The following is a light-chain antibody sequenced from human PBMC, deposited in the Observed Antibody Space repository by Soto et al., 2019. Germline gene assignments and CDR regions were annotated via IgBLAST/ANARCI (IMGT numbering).Light chain of an antibody. V-gene: IGLV2-11*01. CDR3: CSYAGSYTFYV. CDR1: SSDVGNYNY. Sequence: QSALTQPRSVSGSLGQSVTISCTGTSSDVGNYNYVSWYQQHPGKAPKLMIYDVSKRPSGVPDRFSGSKSGNTASLTISGLQAEDEADYYCCSYAGSYTFYVFGTGTKVTVL. J-gene: IGLJ1*01. CDR2: DVS.